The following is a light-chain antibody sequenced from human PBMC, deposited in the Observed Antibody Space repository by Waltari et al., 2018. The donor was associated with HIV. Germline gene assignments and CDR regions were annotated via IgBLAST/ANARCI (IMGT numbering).Light chain of an antibody. Sequence: QSALTQPASVSGSPGQSIVISCTGTSDDVGYYNYVSWYQQHPGKVPKLVIYVVTSRPSGVSNRFSGSKSGNTASLTISGLRADDEADYYCSSYVGSSTSWLFGGGTKLTV. V-gene: IGLV2-14*03. CDR3: SSYVGSSTSWL. CDR2: VVT. CDR1: SDDVGYYNY. J-gene: IGLJ3*02.